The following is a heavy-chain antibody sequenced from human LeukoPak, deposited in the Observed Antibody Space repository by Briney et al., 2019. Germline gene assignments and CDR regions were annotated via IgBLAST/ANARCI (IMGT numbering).Heavy chain of an antibody. J-gene: IGHJ6*02. CDR1: GYTLTELS. CDR3: ATSILTGYTYGMDV. D-gene: IGHD3-9*01. V-gene: IGHV1-24*01. CDR2: FDPEDGET. Sequence: ASVKVSCEVSGYTLTELSMHWVRQAPGKGLEWMGCFDPEDGETIYAQKFQGRVTMTEDTSTDTAYMELSSLRSEDTAVYYCATSILTGYTYGMDVWGQGTTVTVSS.